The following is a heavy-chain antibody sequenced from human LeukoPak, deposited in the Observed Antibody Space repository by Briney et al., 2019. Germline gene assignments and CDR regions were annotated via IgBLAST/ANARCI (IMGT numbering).Heavy chain of an antibody. CDR3: ARAYYYYYMDV. V-gene: IGHV4-34*01. CDR1: GGSFSGYY. Sequence: PSETLPLTCAVYGGSFSGYYWSWIRQPPGKGLEWIGEINHSGSTNYNPSLKSRVTISVDTSKNQFSLKLSSVTAADTAVYYCARAYYYYYMDVWGKGTTVTVSS. CDR2: INHSGST. J-gene: IGHJ6*03.